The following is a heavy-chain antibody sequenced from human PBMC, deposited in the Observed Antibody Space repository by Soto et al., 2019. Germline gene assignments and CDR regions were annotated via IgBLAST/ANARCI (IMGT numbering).Heavy chain of an antibody. V-gene: IGHV1-2*02. CDR2: INPNSGGT. CDR1: GYTFSGYY. Sequence: QVQLVQSGAEVKKPGASVKVSCKASGYTFSGYYMHWVRQAPGQGLEWMGWINPNSGGTKFAEKFQGRVTMTRDTSISTAYMELSRLRSDDTAVYYCARVPYDILTGYYIGGGFDPWGQGTLVTVSS. D-gene: IGHD3-9*01. CDR3: ARVPYDILTGYYIGGGFDP. J-gene: IGHJ5*02.